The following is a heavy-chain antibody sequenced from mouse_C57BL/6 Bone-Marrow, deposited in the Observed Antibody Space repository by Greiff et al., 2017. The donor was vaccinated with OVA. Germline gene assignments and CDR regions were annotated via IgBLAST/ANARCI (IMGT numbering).Heavy chain of an antibody. Sequence: VKVVESGAELVKPGASVKMSCKASGYTFTTYPIEWMKQNHGKSLEWIGNFHPYNDDTKYNEKFKGKATLTVEKSSSTVYLELSRLTSDDSAVYYCARGGGNYAMDYWGQGTSVTVSS. D-gene: IGHD1-1*02. V-gene: IGHV1-47*01. CDR2: FHPYNDDT. CDR1: GYTFTTYP. CDR3: ARGGGNYAMDY. J-gene: IGHJ4*01.